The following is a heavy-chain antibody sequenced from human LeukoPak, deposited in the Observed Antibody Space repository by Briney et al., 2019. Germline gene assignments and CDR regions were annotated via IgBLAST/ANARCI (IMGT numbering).Heavy chain of an antibody. Sequence: RASVKVSRKASGYTFTSYDINWVRQATGQGLEWMGWMNPNSGNTGYAQKFQGRVTMTRNTSISTAYMELSSLRSEDTAVYYCARGLRTGWELPHYYYGMDVWGQGTTVTVSS. D-gene: IGHD1-26*01. CDR1: GYTFTSYD. J-gene: IGHJ6*02. CDR3: ARGLRTGWELPHYYYGMDV. CDR2: MNPNSGNT. V-gene: IGHV1-8*01.